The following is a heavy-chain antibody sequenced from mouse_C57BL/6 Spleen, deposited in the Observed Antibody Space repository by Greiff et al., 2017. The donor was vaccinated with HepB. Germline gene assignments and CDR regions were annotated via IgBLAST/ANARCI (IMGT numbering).Heavy chain of an antibody. CDR1: GFSFNTYA. V-gene: IGHV10-1*01. CDR3: VRHGGYGNFLAY. CDR2: IRSKSNNYAT. J-gene: IGHJ3*01. Sequence: EVKLVESGGGLVQPKGSLKLSCAASGFSFNTYAMNWVRQAPGKGLEWVARIRSKSNNYATYYADSVKDRFTISRDDSESMLYLQMNNLKTEDTDMYDCVRHGGYGNFLAYWGQGTLVTVSA. D-gene: IGHD2-10*02.